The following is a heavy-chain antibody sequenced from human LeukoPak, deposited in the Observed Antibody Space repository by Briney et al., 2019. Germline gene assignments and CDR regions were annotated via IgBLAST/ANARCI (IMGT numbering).Heavy chain of an antibody. CDR2: IYYSGST. J-gene: IGHJ4*02. CDR3: ARSEYYVNYFDY. CDR1: GGSISSGDYY. Sequence: SETLSLTCTVSGGSISSGDYYWGWIRQPPGKGLEWIGYIYYSGSTYYNPSLKSRVTISVDTSKNQFSLKLSSVTAADTAVYYCARSEYYVNYFDYWGQGTLVTVSS. V-gene: IGHV4-30-4*01. D-gene: IGHD3-10*02.